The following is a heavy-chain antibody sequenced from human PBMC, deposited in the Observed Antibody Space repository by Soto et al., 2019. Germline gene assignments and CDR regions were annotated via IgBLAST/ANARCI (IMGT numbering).Heavy chain of an antibody. J-gene: IGHJ6*02. Sequence: ASVKVSCKASGYTFTSYGISWVRQAPGQGLEWMGWISAYNGNRNYAQKFQGRVTMTTDTSTSTVYMELRSLTSDDTAVYYCAKDPPITGSLRGTPLMDVWGQGTTVTFSS. CDR1: GYTFTSYG. V-gene: IGHV1-18*04. D-gene: IGHD1-20*01. CDR2: ISAYNGNR. CDR3: AKDPPITGSLRGTPLMDV.